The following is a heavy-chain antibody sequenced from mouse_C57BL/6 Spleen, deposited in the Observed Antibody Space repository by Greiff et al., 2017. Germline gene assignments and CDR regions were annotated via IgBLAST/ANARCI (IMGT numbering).Heavy chain of an antibody. D-gene: IGHD1-2*01. Sequence: EVQLVESGGGLVKPGGSLKLSCAASGFTFSSYTMSWVRQTPEKRLEWVATISGGGGNTYYPDSVKGRFTISRDNAKNTLYLQRSSLRSEDTALYYCTRLRTTALDYWGQGTTLTVSS. CDR1: GFTFSSYT. J-gene: IGHJ2*01. CDR2: ISGGGGNT. CDR3: TRLRTTALDY. V-gene: IGHV5-9*01.